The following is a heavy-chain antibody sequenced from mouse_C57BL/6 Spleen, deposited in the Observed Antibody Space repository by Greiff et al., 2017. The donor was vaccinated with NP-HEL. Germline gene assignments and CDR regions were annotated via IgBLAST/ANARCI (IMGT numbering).Heavy chain of an antibody. J-gene: IGHJ1*03. Sequence: DVKLQESGTVLARPGASVKMSCKTSGYTFTSYWMHWVKQRPGQGLEWIGAIYPGNSDTSYNQKFKGKAKLTAVTSASTAYMELSSLTNEDSAVYYCTRSHYGSSFWYFDVWGTGTTVTVSS. CDR3: TRSHYGSSFWYFDV. CDR2: IYPGNSDT. CDR1: GYTFTSYW. V-gene: IGHV1-5*01. D-gene: IGHD1-1*01.